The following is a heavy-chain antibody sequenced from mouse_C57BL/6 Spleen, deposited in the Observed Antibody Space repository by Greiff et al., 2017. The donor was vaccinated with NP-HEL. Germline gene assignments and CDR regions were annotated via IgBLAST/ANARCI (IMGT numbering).Heavy chain of an antibody. CDR3: ARSSGKENAMDY. D-gene: IGHD1-3*01. Sequence: QVQLKQSGPELVKPGASVKISCKASGYAFSSSWMNWVKQRPGKGLEWIGRIYPGDGDTNYNGKFKGKATLTADKSSSTAYMQLSSLTSEDSAVYFCARSSGKENAMDYWGQGTSVTVSS. CDR2: IYPGDGDT. CDR1: GYAFSSSW. J-gene: IGHJ4*01. V-gene: IGHV1-82*01.